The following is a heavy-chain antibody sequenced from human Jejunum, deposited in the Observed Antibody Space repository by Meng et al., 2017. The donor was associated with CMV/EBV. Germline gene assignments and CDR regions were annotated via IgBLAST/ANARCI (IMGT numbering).Heavy chain of an antibody. D-gene: IGHD3-22*01. CDR3: AKGSSGYYYYHFDY. CDR1: GFILSTFA. CDR2: IGGAGAT. Sequence: ASGFILSTFAMRWVRQAPGKGLEWVSGIGGAGATYYADSVQGRFTISQHNSENTIYLQMNSLRAEDTAVYYCAKGSSGYYYYHFDYWGQGTLVTVSS. J-gene: IGHJ4*02. V-gene: IGHV3-23*01.